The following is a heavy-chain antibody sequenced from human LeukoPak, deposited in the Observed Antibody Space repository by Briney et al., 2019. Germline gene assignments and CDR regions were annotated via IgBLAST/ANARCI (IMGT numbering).Heavy chain of an antibody. CDR2: IYSGGTT. Sequence: GGSLRLFCAASGFIVSSSYMIWVRQAPGQGLEWVSVIYSGGTTYYADSVRGRFTISRDNSKNTLYLQMNSLRAEDTAVYYCVRSDYGDYGRDWGQGTLVTVSS. D-gene: IGHD4-17*01. V-gene: IGHV3-53*01. J-gene: IGHJ4*02. CDR3: VRSDYGDYGRD. CDR1: GFIVSSSY.